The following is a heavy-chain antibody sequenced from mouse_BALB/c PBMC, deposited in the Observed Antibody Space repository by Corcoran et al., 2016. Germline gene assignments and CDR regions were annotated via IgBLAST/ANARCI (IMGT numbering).Heavy chain of an antibody. D-gene: IGHD3-1*01. Sequence: EVQLQQSGAELVKPGPSVKLSCTASGFNPHHPYLHWVTQRPDQGLAWIGRIDPANGHTKYDPKFQGKATVTADTSSNTAYLQLSSLTSEDTVVYYCARGGSNNSYWGQGTTLAVSS. V-gene: IGHV14-3*02. CDR1: GFNPHHPY. J-gene: IGHJ2*01. CDR3: ARGGSNNSY. CDR2: IDPANGHT.